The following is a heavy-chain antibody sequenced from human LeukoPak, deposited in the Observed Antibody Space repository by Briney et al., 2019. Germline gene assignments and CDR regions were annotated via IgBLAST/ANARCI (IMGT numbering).Heavy chain of an antibody. CDR3: ARDHYDSSGYYHDY. D-gene: IGHD3-22*01. J-gene: IGHJ4*02. V-gene: IGHV3-53*01. Sequence: PGGSRRRSYASSGFTVSSNYMSWVRQAPGKGLEWVSVIYRGGSTYYADSVKGRFTISRDNSKNTLYLQMNSLRAEDTAVYYCARDHYDSSGYYHDYWGQGDLVIVSS. CDR2: IYRGGST. CDR1: GFTVSSNY.